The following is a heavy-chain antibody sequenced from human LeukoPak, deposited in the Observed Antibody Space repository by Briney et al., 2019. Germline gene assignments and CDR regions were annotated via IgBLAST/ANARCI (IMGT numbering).Heavy chain of an antibody. CDR3: ARDWGSGFEYNWFDP. CDR1: GGSISTNNW. D-gene: IGHD6-19*01. V-gene: IGHV4-4*02. CDR2: IHHSGST. Sequence: SETLSLTCAVSGGSISTNNWWTWVRQPPGKGLEWIGEIHHSGSTDYNPSLKSRVTISPDKSKNQFSLTLTSVTAADTAVYYCARDWGSGFEYNWFDPWGQGTLVTVSS. J-gene: IGHJ5*02.